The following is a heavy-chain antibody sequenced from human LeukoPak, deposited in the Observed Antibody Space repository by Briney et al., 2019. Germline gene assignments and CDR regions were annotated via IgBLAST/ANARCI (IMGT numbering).Heavy chain of an antibody. CDR1: GFTVSSSH. D-gene: IGHD3-9*01. V-gene: IGHV3-21*04. J-gene: IGHJ6*02. Sequence: GGSLRLSCAASGFTVSSSHMNWVRQAPGKGLEWVSSISSSSTYIYYADSVKGRFTISRDISKNTLFLQMNSLRAEDTAVYYCVKGYFDYYYYGMDVWGQGTTVTVSS. CDR3: VKGYFDYYYYGMDV. CDR2: ISSSSTYI.